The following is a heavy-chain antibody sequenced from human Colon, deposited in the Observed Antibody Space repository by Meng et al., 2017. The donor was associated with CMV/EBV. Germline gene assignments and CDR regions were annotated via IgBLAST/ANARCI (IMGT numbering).Heavy chain of an antibody. J-gene: IGHJ4*02. CDR1: GGSFSGYY. CDR3: ARGDTMYYYFDY. Sequence: CAVYGGSFSGYYWSWIRQPPGKGLEWIGEINHSGSTNYNPSLKSRVTISVDTSKNQFSLKLSSVTAADTAVYYCARGDTMYYYFDYWGQGTLVTVSS. D-gene: IGHD2-8*01. CDR2: INHSGST. V-gene: IGHV4-34*01.